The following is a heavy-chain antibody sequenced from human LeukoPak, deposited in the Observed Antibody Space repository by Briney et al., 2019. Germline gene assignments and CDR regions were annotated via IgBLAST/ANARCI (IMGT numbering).Heavy chain of an antibody. J-gene: IGHJ4*02. CDR2: ISGSGGST. CDR1: GFTFSSYT. Sequence: GGSLRLSCAASGFTFSSYTMSWVRQAPGQGLEWVSAISGSGGSTYYADSVKGRFAISRDNSKNTLYPQMNSLRAEDTAVYYCATSQNPTYYFDYWGQGTLVTVSS. CDR3: ATSQNPTYYFDY. V-gene: IGHV3-23*01.